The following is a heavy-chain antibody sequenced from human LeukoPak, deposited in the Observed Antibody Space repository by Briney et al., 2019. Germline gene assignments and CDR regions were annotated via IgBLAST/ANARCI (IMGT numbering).Heavy chain of an antibody. CDR2: ISSSGSTI. CDR1: GFTFSSYE. J-gene: IGHJ4*02. V-gene: IGHV3-48*03. CDR3: ARVYLQGWIDY. D-gene: IGHD2-2*03. Sequence: GGSLRLSCAASGFTFSSYEMNWVRPAPGKGREGVSYISSSGSTIYYADSVKGRFTISRDNAKNSLYLQMNSLRAEDTAVYYCARVYLQGWIDYWGQGTLVTVSS.